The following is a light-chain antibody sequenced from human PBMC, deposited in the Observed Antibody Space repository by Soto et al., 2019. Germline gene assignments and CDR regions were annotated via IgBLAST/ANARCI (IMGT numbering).Light chain of an antibody. CDR1: QTISNF. Sequence: DIQMTQSPSSLSASVGDRITITCRASQTISNFLNWYHQRPGKAPKLLIFGASSLQSGVPSKFTGSGSGTDFTLTIVDLHPEDFATYYCQQTYSTPYTCGQATNLEIK. V-gene: IGKV1-39*01. J-gene: IGKJ2*01. CDR2: GAS. CDR3: QQTYSTPYT.